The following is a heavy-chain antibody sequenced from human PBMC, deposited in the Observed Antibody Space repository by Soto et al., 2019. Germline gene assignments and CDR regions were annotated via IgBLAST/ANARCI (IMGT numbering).Heavy chain of an antibody. Sequence: GGSLRLSCAASGFTVSSNYMSRVRQAPGKGLEWVSVIYSGDSTNYADSVKGRFTISRDNSKNTLYLQMNSLRADDTAVYYCARSTTVTTPGYWGQGTLVTVSS. D-gene: IGHD4-17*01. V-gene: IGHV3-66*01. CDR1: GFTVSSNY. CDR2: IYSGDST. CDR3: ARSTTVTTPGY. J-gene: IGHJ4*02.